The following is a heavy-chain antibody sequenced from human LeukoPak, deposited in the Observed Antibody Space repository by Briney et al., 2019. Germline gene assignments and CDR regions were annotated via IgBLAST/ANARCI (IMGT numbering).Heavy chain of an antibody. V-gene: IGHV3-15*01. CDR3: ARDRDYGSGSFDY. J-gene: IGHJ4*02. CDR1: GFTFSNAW. D-gene: IGHD3-10*01. Sequence: GGSLRLSCAASGFTFSNAWMSWVRQAPGKGLEWVGRIKSKTDGGTTDYAAPVKGRFTISRDDSKNTLYLQMNSLKTEDTAVYYCARDRDYGSGSFDYWGQGTLVTVSS. CDR2: IKSKTDGGTT.